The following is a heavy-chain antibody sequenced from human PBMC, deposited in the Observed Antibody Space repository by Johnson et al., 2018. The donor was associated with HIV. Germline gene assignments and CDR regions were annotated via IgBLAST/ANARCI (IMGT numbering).Heavy chain of an antibody. J-gene: IGHJ3*01. CDR1: GFTLSSYV. V-gene: IGHV3-30*04. D-gene: IGHD1-26*01. CDR3: ASDGWELLGVAAFDV. CDR2: MSYDGSDK. Sequence: QVQLVESGGGVVQPGRSLRLSCAVSGFTLSSYVMHWVRQAPGKGLEWVAVMSYDGSDKYYADSVKGRFTISRDNSKNTLYLQMNSLRAEDTAVYYCASDGWELLGVAAFDVWGQGTLVTVS.